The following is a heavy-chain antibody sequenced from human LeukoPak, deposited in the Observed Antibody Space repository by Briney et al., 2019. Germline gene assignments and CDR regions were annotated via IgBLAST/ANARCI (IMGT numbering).Heavy chain of an antibody. Sequence: SETLSLTCTVSGGSISSYYWSWIRQPPGKGLEWIGYIYYSGSTNYNPSLKSRVTISVDTSKNQFSPKLSSVTAADTAVYYCARIYSYGFLGMDVWGQGTTVTVSS. D-gene: IGHD5-18*01. J-gene: IGHJ6*02. CDR3: ARIYSYGFLGMDV. CDR1: GGSISSYY. CDR2: IYYSGST. V-gene: IGHV4-59*01.